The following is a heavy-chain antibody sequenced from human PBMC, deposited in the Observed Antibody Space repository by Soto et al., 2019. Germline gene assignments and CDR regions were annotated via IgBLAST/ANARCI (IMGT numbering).Heavy chain of an antibody. CDR3: ARGYGGARYFDY. J-gene: IGHJ4*02. D-gene: IGHD5-12*01. CDR1: EFSVGSSY. CDR2: IYSGGSGGST. V-gene: IGHV3-53*01. Sequence: GGSLRLSCVVSEFSVGSSYMNWVRQVPGKGLEWVSVIYSGGSGGSTYYADSVKGRFTISRDNSKNTLYLQMNSLRAEDTAVYYCARGYGGARYFDYWGQGTLVTVSS.